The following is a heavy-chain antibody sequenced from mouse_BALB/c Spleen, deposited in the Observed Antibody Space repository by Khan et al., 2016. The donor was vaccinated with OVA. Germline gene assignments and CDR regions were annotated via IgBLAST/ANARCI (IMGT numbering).Heavy chain of an antibody. CDR1: GFTFSSYV. CDR3: VREAYRYDEYYFDY. Sequence: EVELVESGGDLVKPGGSLKLSCAVSGFTFSSYVMSWVRQTPEKRLEWVASISSGGTPAYPDSLKGRFTISRDNARNIMYLQMSSLRSEDTAMDYYVREAYRYDEYYFDYWGQGTTVTVSS. J-gene: IGHJ2*01. CDR2: ISSGGTP. D-gene: IGHD2-14*01. V-gene: IGHV5-6-5*01.